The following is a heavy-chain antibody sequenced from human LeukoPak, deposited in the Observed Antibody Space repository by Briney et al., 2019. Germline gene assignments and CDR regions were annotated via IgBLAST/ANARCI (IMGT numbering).Heavy chain of an antibody. CDR3: AKGAGVTSDPRYWYFDL. CDR1: GFTFSSYW. V-gene: IGHV3-23*01. CDR2: ISGSGRTT. D-gene: IGHD2-2*01. J-gene: IGHJ2*01. Sequence: GGSLRLSCAASGFTFSSYWMSWVRQAPGKGLEWVSPISGSGRTTNYTDSVKGRFTISRDNSKNTLYLQMNNLRPEDTAVYYCAKGAGVTSDPRYWYFDLWGRGTLVTVSS.